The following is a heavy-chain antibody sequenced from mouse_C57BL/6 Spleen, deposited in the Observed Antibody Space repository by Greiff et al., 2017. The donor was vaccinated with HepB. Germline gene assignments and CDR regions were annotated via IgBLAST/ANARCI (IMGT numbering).Heavy chain of an antibody. Sequence: VQLQQSGAELVKPGASVKLSCKASGYTFTEYTIHWVKQRSGQGLEWIGWFYPGSGSIKYNEKFKDKATLTADKSSSTVYMELSRLTSEDSAVYFCARHEDRGIYYDPYWYFDVWGTGTTVTASS. CDR3: ARHEDRGIYYDPYWYFDV. V-gene: IGHV1-62-2*01. CDR2: FYPGSGSI. J-gene: IGHJ1*03. CDR1: GYTFTEYT. D-gene: IGHD2-4*01.